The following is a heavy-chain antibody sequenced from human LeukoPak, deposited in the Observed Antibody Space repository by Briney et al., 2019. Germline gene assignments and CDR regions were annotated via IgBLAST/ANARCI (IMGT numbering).Heavy chain of an antibody. D-gene: IGHD3-22*01. CDR3: ASGVVVITTRPFDY. CDR1: VYTFTSYD. J-gene: IGHJ4*02. V-gene: IGHV1-8*01. CDR2: MNPNSGNT. Sequence: ASVKVSCKAYVYTFTSYDINWVRQASGQGLEWMGWMNPNSGNTGYAQKFQGRVTMTRNTSISTAYMELSSVTAADTAVYYCASGVVVITTRPFDYWGQGTLVTVSS.